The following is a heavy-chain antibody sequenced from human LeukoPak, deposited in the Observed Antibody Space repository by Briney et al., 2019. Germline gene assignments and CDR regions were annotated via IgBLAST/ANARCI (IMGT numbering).Heavy chain of an antibody. CDR3: ARGVGLGRGGYSYGYWFDY. D-gene: IGHD5-18*01. Sequence: PSETLSLTCTVSGGSISSSSYYWGWIRQPPGKGLEWIGSIYYSGSTYYNPSLKSRVTISVDTSKNQFSLKLSSVTAADTAVYYCARGVGLGRGGYSYGYWFDYWGQGTLVTVSS. J-gene: IGHJ4*02. V-gene: IGHV4-39*07. CDR1: GGSISSSSYY. CDR2: IYYSGST.